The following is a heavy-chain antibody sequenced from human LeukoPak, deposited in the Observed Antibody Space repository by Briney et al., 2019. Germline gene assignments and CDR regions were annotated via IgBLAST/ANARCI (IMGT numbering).Heavy chain of an antibody. J-gene: IGHJ4*02. V-gene: IGHV3-23*01. D-gene: IGHD6-13*01. CDR3: AKRLDYSSSWFYFDY. CDR2: ISAGGGST. Sequence: GGSLRLSCAASGFRFSSYAMSWVRQAPGKGLEWVSTISAGGGSTYYAGSVKGRFTISRDNSRNTLYLQMNSLRADDTAVYYCAKRLDYSSSWFYFDYWGQGTLVTVSS. CDR1: GFRFSSYA.